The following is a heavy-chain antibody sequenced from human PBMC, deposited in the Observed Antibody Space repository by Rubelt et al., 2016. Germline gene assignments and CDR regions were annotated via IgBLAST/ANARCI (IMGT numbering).Heavy chain of an antibody. Sequence: QVQLQQWGAGLLKPSETLSLTCAVYGGSFSGYYWSWIRQPPGKGLEWIGEINHSGSTNYNPSLKSGVTISVDTSKNQFSLKLSSVTAADTAVYYCARRPTYYDFWSGYQHFDYWGQGTLVTVSS. J-gene: IGHJ4*02. CDR2: INHSGST. D-gene: IGHD3-3*01. CDR1: GGSFSGYY. CDR3: ARRPTYYDFWSGYQHFDY. V-gene: IGHV4-34*01.